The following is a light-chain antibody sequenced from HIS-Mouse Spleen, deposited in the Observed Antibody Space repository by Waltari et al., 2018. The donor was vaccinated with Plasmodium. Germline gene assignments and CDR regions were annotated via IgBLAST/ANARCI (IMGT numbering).Light chain of an antibody. CDR3: SSYTSSSTLYV. Sequence: ALTQPASVSGSPGQSITISCTGTSSDVGGYNYVSWYQQHPGKAPKLMIYEVSNRPSGVSNRFSGSKSGNTASLTISGLQAEDEADYYCSSYTSSSTLYVFGTGTKVTVL. J-gene: IGLJ1*01. V-gene: IGLV2-14*01. CDR1: SSDVGGYNY. CDR2: EVS.